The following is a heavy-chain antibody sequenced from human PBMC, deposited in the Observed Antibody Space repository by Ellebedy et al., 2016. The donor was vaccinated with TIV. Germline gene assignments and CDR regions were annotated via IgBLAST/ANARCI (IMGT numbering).Heavy chain of an antibody. CDR1: GYTFTNFG. D-gene: IGHD4-23*01. Sequence: ASVKVSXXASGYTFTNFGISWVRQAPGQGLEWMGWVSPYNGNTNYAQKFQARVTMTTDTSTSTAYMELRSLRFDDTALYFCARDSDYGGVTNHWYFNLWGRGTLVTVSS. CDR3: ARDSDYGGVTNHWYFNL. CDR2: VSPYNGNT. J-gene: IGHJ2*01. V-gene: IGHV1-18*01.